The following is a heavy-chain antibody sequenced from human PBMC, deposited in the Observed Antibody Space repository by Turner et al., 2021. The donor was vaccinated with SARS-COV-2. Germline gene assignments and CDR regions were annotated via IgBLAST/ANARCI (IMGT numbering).Heavy chain of an antibody. Sequence: QLQLQESGPGLVKPSETLSLPCTVSGGSITSSTYYWGWIRQPPGKGLDWMGSIFSSGSTYYNPSLKSRVTISVDTSKNQFSLKLTSVTAADTAVYYCARSYHTYYCDYWGQGTLGTVSS. CDR1: GGSITSSTYY. CDR3: ARSYHTYYCDY. CDR2: IFSSGST. J-gene: IGHJ4*02. D-gene: IGHD2-2*01. V-gene: IGHV4-39*01.